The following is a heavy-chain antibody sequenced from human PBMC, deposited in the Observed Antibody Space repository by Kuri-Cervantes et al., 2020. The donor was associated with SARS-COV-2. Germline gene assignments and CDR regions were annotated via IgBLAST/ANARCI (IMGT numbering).Heavy chain of an antibody. Sequence: GGSLRLSCTASGFTFGDYAMSWVRQAPGKGLEWAGFIRSKAYGGTTEYAASVKGRFTISRDDSKSIAYLQMNSLKTEDTAVYYCTRGIAAAGTPHYYYYYYMDVWGKGTTVTVSS. V-gene: IGHV3-49*04. CDR1: GFTFGDYA. CDR3: TRGIAAAGTPHYYYYYYMDV. CDR2: IRSKAYGGTT. J-gene: IGHJ6*03. D-gene: IGHD6-13*01.